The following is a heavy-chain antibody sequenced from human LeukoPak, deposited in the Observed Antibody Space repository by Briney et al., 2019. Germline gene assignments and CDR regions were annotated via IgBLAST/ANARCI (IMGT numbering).Heavy chain of an antibody. J-gene: IGHJ6*02. CDR1: GGSISSYY. Sequence: SETLSLTCTVSGGSISSYYWSWIRRPAGKGLEWIGRIYSSGSTTYNPSLKSRVTMSVDTSKNQFSLKLTSVTAADTAVYYCARSYDSRGYYYYGMDVWGQGTTVTVSS. D-gene: IGHD3-22*01. V-gene: IGHV4-4*07. CDR3: ARSYDSRGYYYYGMDV. CDR2: IYSSGST.